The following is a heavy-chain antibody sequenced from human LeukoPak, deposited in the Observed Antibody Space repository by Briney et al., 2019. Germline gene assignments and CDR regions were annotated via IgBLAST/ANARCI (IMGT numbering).Heavy chain of an antibody. CDR3: ARPAHGGRSGHH. J-gene: IGHJ5*02. Sequence: PSEALSLTCAVYGGSFSGYYWSWVRQPPGKGLEWIGEINHSGSTNYNPSLKSRVTTSLETSKNQSSLKLSSVTAAHTTVFYCARPAHGGRSGHHWGEGPVVSVSS. CDR2: INHSGST. D-gene: IGHD4-23*01. CDR1: GGSFSGYY. V-gene: IGHV4-34*01.